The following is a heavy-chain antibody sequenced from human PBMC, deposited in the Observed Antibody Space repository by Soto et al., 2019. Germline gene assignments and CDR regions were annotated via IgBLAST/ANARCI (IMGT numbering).Heavy chain of an antibody. D-gene: IGHD4-17*01. J-gene: IGHJ6*02. CDR1: GYTFTGYD. CDR3: ASDAVKGDYHRPSYATDA. V-gene: IGHV1-2*04. CDR2: LNPNSGGT. Sequence: ASVKVSCKASGYTFTGYDMHWVRQAPGQGLEWMGWLNPNSGGTNYAQKFQGWVTMTRDTSISTAYMELSRLRSDDTAVYYCASDAVKGDYHRPSYATDAWGQGPTVT.